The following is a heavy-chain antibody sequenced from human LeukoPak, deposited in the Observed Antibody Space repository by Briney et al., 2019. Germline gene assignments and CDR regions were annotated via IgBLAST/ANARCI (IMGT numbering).Heavy chain of an antibody. CDR2: INHSGST. CDR1: GGSFSGYY. D-gene: IGHD1-1*01. V-gene: IGHV4-34*01. Sequence: SETLSLTCAVYGGSFSGYYWSWIRQPPGKGLEWIGEINHSGSTNYNPSLKSRVTISVDTSKNQFSLKLSSVTAADTAVYYCARGFERYYCYGMDVWGQGTLVTVSS. CDR3: ARGFERYYCYGMDV. J-gene: IGHJ6*02.